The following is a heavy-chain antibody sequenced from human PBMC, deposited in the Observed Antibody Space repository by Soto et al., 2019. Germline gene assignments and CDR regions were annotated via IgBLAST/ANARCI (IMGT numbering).Heavy chain of an antibody. V-gene: IGHV3-48*01. J-gene: IGHJ4*02. CDR3: AREDYGDYVGYFDY. Sequence: EVQLVESGGGLVQPGGSLRLSCAASGFTFSSYSMNWVRQAPGKGLEWVSYISSSSSTIYYADSVKGRFTISRDNAKNALYLQMNSLRAEDTAVYYCAREDYGDYVGYFDYWGQGTLVTVSS. D-gene: IGHD4-17*01. CDR1: GFTFSSYS. CDR2: ISSSSSTI.